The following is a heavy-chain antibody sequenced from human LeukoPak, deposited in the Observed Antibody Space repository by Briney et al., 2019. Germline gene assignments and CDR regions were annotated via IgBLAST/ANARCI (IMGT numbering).Heavy chain of an antibody. J-gene: IGHJ4*02. V-gene: IGHV4-34*01. Sequence: SETLSLTCAVYGGSFSGYYWSWIRQPPGKGLEWIGEINHSGSTNYNPSLKSRVTISVDTSKNQFSLKLSSVTAADTAVYYCARDLSRGGSSWYFDYWGQGTLVTVSS. CDR3: ARDLSRGGSSWYFDY. D-gene: IGHD6-13*01. CDR1: GGSFSGYY. CDR2: INHSGST.